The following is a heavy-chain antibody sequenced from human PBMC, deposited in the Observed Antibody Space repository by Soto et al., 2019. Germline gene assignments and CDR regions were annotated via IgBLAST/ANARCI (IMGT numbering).Heavy chain of an antibody. CDR2: ISDSGDRT. J-gene: IGHJ3*01. CDR1: GFTLSMSA. D-gene: IGHD3-16*02. Sequence: GGSLRLSCASSGFTLSMSAVNWVRQAPGKGLEWVSYISDSGDRTYYADSVKGRFTISRDRSKNTVSLQMHSLRAEDTAVYYCAKDRGIIVKAGDAFDVWGQGTKVTVSS. CDR3: AKDRGIIVKAGDAFDV. V-gene: IGHV3-23*01.